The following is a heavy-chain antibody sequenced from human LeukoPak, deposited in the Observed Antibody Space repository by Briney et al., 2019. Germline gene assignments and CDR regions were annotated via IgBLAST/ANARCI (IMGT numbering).Heavy chain of an antibody. CDR1: GFTFSSYW. Sequence: GGSLRLSCAASGFTFSSYWMSWVRQAPGKGPEWMANIKQDGSEKYYVDSVKGRFTISRDNAKNSLYLQMNSLRAEDTAVYYCARGQGSYCSGGSCYSSVSGAYWGQGTLVTVSS. CDR2: IKQDGSEK. J-gene: IGHJ4*02. CDR3: ARGQGSYCSGGSCYSSVSGAY. V-gene: IGHV3-7*01. D-gene: IGHD2-15*01.